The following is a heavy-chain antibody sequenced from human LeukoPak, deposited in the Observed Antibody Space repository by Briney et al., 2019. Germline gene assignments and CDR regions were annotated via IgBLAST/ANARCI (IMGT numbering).Heavy chain of an antibody. CDR3: ARLYIGGYSRSTNYNWFDP. CDR1: GGSFSGYY. CDR2: INHSGST. D-gene: IGHD6-13*01. V-gene: IGHV4-34*01. J-gene: IGHJ5*02. Sequence: SETLCLTCAVYGGSFSGYYWSWIRQPPGKGLEWIGEINHSGSTNYNPSLKSRVTISVDTSKNQLSLNLPSVPAADPAVHYCARLYIGGYSRSTNYNWFDPWGQGTLVTVSS.